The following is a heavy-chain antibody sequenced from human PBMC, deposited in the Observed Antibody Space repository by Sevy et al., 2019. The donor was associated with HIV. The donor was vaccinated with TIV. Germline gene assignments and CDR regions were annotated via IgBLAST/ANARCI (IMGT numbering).Heavy chain of an antibody. CDR3: ARRNDLDI. Sequence: SETLSLTCTVSGGSINSDHWNWIRQPPGKGLEWIGYVYYTGGTNYNPSLKNRVTISVDRTKNQFSLKLTSVTAADTAEYYCARRNDLDIWGHGTMVTVS. CDR2: VYYTGGT. J-gene: IGHJ3*02. D-gene: IGHD2-21*02. V-gene: IGHV4-59*08. CDR1: GGSINSDH.